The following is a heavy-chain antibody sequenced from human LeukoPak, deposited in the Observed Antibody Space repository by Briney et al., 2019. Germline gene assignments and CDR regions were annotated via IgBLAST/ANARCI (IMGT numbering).Heavy chain of an antibody. CDR1: GYTFTSYA. CDR3: AGMASTPLRVGAFDI. Sequence: ASVKVSCKASGYTFTSYAMHWVRQAPGQRLEWMGWMNPNSGNTGYAQKFQGRVTMTRNTSISTAYMELSSLRSEDTAVYYCAGMASTPLRVGAFDIWGQGTMVTVSS. V-gene: IGHV1-8*02. J-gene: IGHJ3*02. CDR2: MNPNSGNT. D-gene: IGHD1-14*01.